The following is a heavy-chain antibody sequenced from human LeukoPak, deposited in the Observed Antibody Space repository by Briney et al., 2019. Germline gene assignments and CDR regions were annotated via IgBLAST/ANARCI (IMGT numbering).Heavy chain of an antibody. CDR3: ARDNRDYDFWSCYWKNNWFDP. V-gene: IGHV1-18*01. D-gene: IGHD3-3*01. J-gene: IGHJ5*02. CDR2: ISAYNGNT. CDR1: GYTFTSYG. Sequence: ASVKVSCKASGYTFTSYGISWVRQAPGQGLEWMGWISAYNGNTNYAQKLQGRVTMTTDTSKSTAYMELRSLRSDDTAVYYCARDNRDYDFWSCYWKNNWFDPWGQGTLVTVSS.